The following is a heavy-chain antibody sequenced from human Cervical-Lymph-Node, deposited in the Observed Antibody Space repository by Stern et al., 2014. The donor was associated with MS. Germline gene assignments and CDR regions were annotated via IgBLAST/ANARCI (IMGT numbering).Heavy chain of an antibody. CDR3: ARDEMGSDINGYYYGGLDF. CDR2: VNPRKGST. Sequence: QLVQSGAEVKKPGASVKVSCKAYGYNFTNYYMHWVRQAPGQGLEWMGTVNPRKGSTSYAQKFQGRVTMTRDTSTSTVHLELSSLGSEDTAVFYCARDEMGSDINGYYYGGLDFWGQGTLVTVSS. CDR1: GYNFTNYY. V-gene: IGHV1-46*01. J-gene: IGHJ4*02. D-gene: IGHD3-22*01.